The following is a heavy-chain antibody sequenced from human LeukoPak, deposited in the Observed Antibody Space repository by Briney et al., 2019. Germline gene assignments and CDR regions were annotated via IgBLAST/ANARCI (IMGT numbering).Heavy chain of an antibody. J-gene: IGHJ4*02. D-gene: IGHD3-22*01. CDR3: ARAERGFYDSSGYYLGY. V-gene: IGHV4-61*02. Sequence: SETLSLTCAVYGGSFSGSYYWSWIRQPAGKGLEWIGRIYTSGSTNYNPSLKSRVTISVDTSKNQFSLKLSSVTAADTAVYYCARAERGFYDSSGYYLGYWGQGTLVTVSS. CDR2: IYTSGST. CDR1: GGSFSGSYY.